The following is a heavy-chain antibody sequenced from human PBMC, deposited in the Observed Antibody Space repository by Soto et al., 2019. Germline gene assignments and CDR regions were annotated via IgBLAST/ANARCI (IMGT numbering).Heavy chain of an antibody. D-gene: IGHD3-3*01. Sequence: GASVKVSCKASGYTFTSYAMHWVRQAPGQRLEWMGWINAGNGNTKYSQKFQGRVTITRDTSASTAYMELSSLRSEDTAVYYCARDPDFGSGLPSGFDYGGQGTLVTVSS. CDR1: GYTFTSYA. CDR2: INAGNGNT. V-gene: IGHV1-3*01. CDR3: ARDPDFGSGLPSGFDY. J-gene: IGHJ4*02.